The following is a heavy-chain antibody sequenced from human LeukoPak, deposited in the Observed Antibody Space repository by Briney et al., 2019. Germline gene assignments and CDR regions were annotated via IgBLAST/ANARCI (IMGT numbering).Heavy chain of an antibody. Sequence: GGSLRLSCAASGFTFDDYAMHWVRQAPGKGLEWVSGISWSGDNLNYADSVKGRFTISRDNAKNSLYLQMNSLRAEDTAVYYCARVSSTSHPFDYWGQGTLVTVSS. J-gene: IGHJ4*02. CDR3: ARVSSTSHPFDY. D-gene: IGHD2-2*01. CDR2: ISWSGDNL. CDR1: GFTFDDYA. V-gene: IGHV3-9*01.